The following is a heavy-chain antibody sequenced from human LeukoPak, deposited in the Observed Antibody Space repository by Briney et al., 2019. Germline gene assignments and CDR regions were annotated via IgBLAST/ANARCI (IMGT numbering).Heavy chain of an antibody. V-gene: IGHV4-59*01. CDR2: IYYSGST. D-gene: IGHD2/OR15-2a*01. Sequence: SETLSLTCTVSGGSISSYYWSWIRQPPGKGLEWIGYIYYSGSTNYNPSLKSRVTISVDTSKNQFSLKLSSVTAADTAVYYCARLNSRALYYYYMDVWGKGTTVTISS. CDR3: ARLNSRALYYYYMDV. J-gene: IGHJ6*03. CDR1: GGSISSYY.